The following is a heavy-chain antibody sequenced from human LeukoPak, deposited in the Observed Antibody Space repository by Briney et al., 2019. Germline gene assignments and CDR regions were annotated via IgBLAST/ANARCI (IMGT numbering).Heavy chain of an antibody. CDR2: IYYSGST. V-gene: IGHV4-59*05. CDR3: ATITPYYYDSSGSY. J-gene: IGHJ4*02. Sequence: PSEALSLTCTVSGGSISSYYWRWIRQPPGKGLEWIGSIYYSGSTYYNPSLKSRVTISVDTSKNQFSLKLSSVTAADTAVYYCATITPYYYDSSGSYWGQGTLVTVSS. CDR1: GGSISSYY. D-gene: IGHD3-22*01.